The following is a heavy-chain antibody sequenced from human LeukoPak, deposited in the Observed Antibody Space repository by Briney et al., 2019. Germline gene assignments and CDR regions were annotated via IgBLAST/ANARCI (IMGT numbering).Heavy chain of an antibody. CDR2: IYHSGST. J-gene: IGHJ4*02. CDR1: GGSVRGSDYY. D-gene: IGHD3-3*01. V-gene: IGHV4-39*07. Sequence: SETLSLTCTVSGGSVRGSDYYWGWIRQPPGKGLEWIGSIYHSGSTYYNPSLKSRVTISVDTSKNQFSLKLSSVTAADTAVYYCARLRFFGVVIPKYYFDYWGQGTLATVSS. CDR3: ARLRFFGVVIPKYYFDY.